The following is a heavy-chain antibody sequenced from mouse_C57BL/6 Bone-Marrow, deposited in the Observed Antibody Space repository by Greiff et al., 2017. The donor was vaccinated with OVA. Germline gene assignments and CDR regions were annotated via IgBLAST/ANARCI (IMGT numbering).Heavy chain of an antibody. CDR1: GFTFSSYG. J-gene: IGHJ2*01. CDR3: ARHGILYPYFDY. Sequence: EVQRVESGGDLVKPGGSLKLSCAASGFTFSSYGMSWVRQTPDKRLEWVATISSGGSYTYSPDSVKGRLTISRDNAKNTLYLQMSSLKSEDTAMYYCARHGILYPYFDYWGQGTTLTVS. CDR2: ISSGGSYT. V-gene: IGHV5-6*01.